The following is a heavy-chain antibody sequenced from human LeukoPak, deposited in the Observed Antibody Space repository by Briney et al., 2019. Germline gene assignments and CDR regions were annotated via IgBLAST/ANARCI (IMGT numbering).Heavy chain of an antibody. D-gene: IGHD6-19*01. V-gene: IGHV3-66*01. Sequence: PGGSLRLSCAASEFTVSNNYMSWVRQAPGKGLEWVSVIYSDGGTTYYADSVKGRFIISRDNSKNTLLLQMNSLRAEDMGVYYCTRGRYGSGCHGYWGQGTLVTVSS. CDR1: EFTVSNNY. J-gene: IGHJ4*02. CDR2: IYSDGGTT. CDR3: TRGRYGSGCHGY.